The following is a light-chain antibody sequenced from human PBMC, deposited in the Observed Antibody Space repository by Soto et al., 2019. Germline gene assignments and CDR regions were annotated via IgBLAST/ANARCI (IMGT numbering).Light chain of an antibody. Sequence: EIVLTQSPATLSLSPGERATLSCRASRSVSRYLAWYQQKPGQAPSLLIYDASNRATGIPARFSGSGSGTDFTLTISSLEPEDFAVYYCQQRSNWPALTFGGGTKVEIK. CDR1: RSVSRY. V-gene: IGKV3-11*01. CDR3: QQRSNWPALT. CDR2: DAS. J-gene: IGKJ4*01.